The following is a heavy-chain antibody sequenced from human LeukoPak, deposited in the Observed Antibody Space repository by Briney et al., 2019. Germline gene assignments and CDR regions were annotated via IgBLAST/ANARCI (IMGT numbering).Heavy chain of an antibody. Sequence: PSETLSLTCTVSGGSISSRDYYWGWVRQPPEKGLEWIGSIYYRGTTYYNPSLKGRVIISVDTSKNQFSLKLTSVTAADTAVYYCARLPEPDIPAAGAFDYWGQGTLVTVSS. CDR3: ARLPEPDIPAAGAFDY. CDR2: IYYRGTT. J-gene: IGHJ4*02. D-gene: IGHD6-13*01. V-gene: IGHV4-39*01. CDR1: GGSISSRDYY.